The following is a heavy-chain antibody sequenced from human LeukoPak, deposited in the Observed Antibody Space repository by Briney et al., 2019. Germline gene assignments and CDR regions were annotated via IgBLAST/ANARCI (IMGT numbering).Heavy chain of an antibody. CDR3: ARECGGSCYTPPYYYYGMDV. D-gene: IGHD2-15*01. Sequence: GGSLRLSCAASGFTFDDYGMSWVRQAPGKGLEWVANIKQDGSEKYYVDSVKGRFTISRDNAKNSLYLQMNSLRADDTAVYYCARECGGSCYTPPYYYYGMDVWGQGTTVTVSS. CDR1: GFTFDDYG. V-gene: IGHV3-7*01. J-gene: IGHJ6*02. CDR2: IKQDGSEK.